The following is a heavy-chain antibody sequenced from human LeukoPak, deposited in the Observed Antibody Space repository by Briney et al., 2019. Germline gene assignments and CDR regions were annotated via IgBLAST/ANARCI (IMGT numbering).Heavy chain of an antibody. D-gene: IGHD6-13*01. Sequence: ASVKVSCKASGYTFTSYDINWVRQATGQGLEWMGWMNPNSGNTGYAQKFQGRVTMTRNTSISTAYMELSSPRSEDTAVYYCARGESSSWYGGYWGQGTLVTVSS. CDR2: MNPNSGNT. CDR1: GYTFTSYD. CDR3: ARGESSSWYGGY. V-gene: IGHV1-8*01. J-gene: IGHJ4*02.